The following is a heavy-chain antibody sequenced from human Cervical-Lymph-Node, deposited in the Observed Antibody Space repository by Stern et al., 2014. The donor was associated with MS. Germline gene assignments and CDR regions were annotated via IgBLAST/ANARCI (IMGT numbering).Heavy chain of an antibody. D-gene: IGHD3-22*01. V-gene: IGHV3-33*01. Sequence: VQLVQSGGGVVQPGRSLRLSCAASGFTFSSYGMHWVRQAPGKGLEWVAVIWYDGSNKYYADSVKGRFTISRDNSKNTLYLQMNSLRAEDTAVYYCARGLGTYDSSGYWVFDYWGQGTLVTVSS. CDR3: ARGLGTYDSSGYWVFDY. CDR2: IWYDGSNK. CDR1: GFTFSSYG. J-gene: IGHJ4*02.